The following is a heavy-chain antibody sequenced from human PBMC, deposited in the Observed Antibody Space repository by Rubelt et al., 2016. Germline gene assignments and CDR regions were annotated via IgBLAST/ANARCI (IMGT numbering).Heavy chain of an antibody. CDR1: GGFFTAYS. V-gene: IGHV4-34*02. Sequence: QVYLQQWGAGVLKPSETLSLTCAVHGGFFTAYSWSWIRQSPGKGLEWIGEIKHSGDANYNPALQSRVTISVDTSKNPFHLKLSSVTAADTAVYYCARLIGYGGDPTWGQGTLVTVSA. D-gene: IGHD2-21*02. J-gene: IGHJ5*02. CDR3: ARLIGYGGDPT. CDR2: IKHSGDA.